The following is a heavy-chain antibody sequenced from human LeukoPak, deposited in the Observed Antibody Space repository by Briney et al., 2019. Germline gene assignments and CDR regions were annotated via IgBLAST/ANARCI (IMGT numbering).Heavy chain of an antibody. CDR2: ISGSGGST. CDR1: GFTFSSYA. V-gene: IGHV3-23*01. J-gene: IGHJ4*02. D-gene: IGHD3-10*02. Sequence: PGGSLRLSCAASGFTFSSYAMSWVRQAPGKGLEWVSAISGSGGSTYYADSVKGRFTISRDNSKNTLYLQMSSLRAEDTAVYYCAKGWMFGELLNCWGQGTLVTVSS. CDR3: AKGWMFGELLNC.